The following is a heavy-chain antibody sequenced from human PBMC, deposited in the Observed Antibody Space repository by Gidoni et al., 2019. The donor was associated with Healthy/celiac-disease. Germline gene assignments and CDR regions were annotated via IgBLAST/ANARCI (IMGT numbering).Heavy chain of an antibody. J-gene: IGHJ2*01. D-gene: IGHD3-9*01. CDR3: ARGRNYDILTGYPSDWYFDL. V-gene: IGHV4-34*01. CDR1: GGSFSGYY. CDR2: INHSGST. Sequence: QVQLQQWGAGLLKPSETLSRTCAVYGGSFSGYYWSWIRQPPGKGLEWIGEINHSGSTNYNPSLKRRVTISVDTYKNQFSLKLSSVTAADTAVYYCARGRNYDILTGYPSDWYFDLWGRGTLVTVSS.